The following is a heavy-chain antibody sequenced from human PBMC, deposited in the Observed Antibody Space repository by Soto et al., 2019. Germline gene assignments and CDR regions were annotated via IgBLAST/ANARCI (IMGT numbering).Heavy chain of an antibody. CDR1: GGSISSGGYY. D-gene: IGHD3-22*01. J-gene: IGHJ6*02. CDR3: ARERNYDSSGYSYYYGMDV. Sequence: PLETLSLTSPVSGGSISSGGYYWSWIRQHPGKGLEWIGYIYYSGSTYYNPSLKSRVTISVDTSKNQFSLKLSSVTAADTAVYYCARERNYDSSGYSYYYGMDVWGQGTTVTVSS. CDR2: IYYSGST. V-gene: IGHV4-31*03.